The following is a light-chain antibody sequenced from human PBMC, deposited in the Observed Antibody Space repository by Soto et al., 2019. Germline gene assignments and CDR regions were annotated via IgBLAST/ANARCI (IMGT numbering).Light chain of an antibody. J-gene: IGLJ1*01. V-gene: IGLV2-14*01. CDR2: DVS. CDR3: SLYTSSSTDV. CDR1: SSDVGGYNY. Sequence: QSVLTQPASVSGSPGQSITISCTGTSSDVGGYNYVSWYQQHPGKAPKLMIYDVSNRPSGVSNRFSGSKSGNTASLTISGLQAEDEADYYCSLYTSSSTDVFGTGTKVTVL.